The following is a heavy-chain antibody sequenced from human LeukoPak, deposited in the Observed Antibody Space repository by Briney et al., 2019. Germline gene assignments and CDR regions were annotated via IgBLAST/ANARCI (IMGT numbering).Heavy chain of an antibody. V-gene: IGHV4-59*01. CDR2: IYYSGST. Sequence: AETETLTCTVSGGSISSYYWSWIRQPPGKGLEWIGYIYYSGSTNYNPSLKSRVTISVDTSKNQFSLNLSSVTAADTAVYYCARGGGYSGYNFGYWGQGTLV. CDR3: ARGGGYSGYNFGY. CDR1: GGSISSYY. D-gene: IGHD5-12*01. J-gene: IGHJ4*02.